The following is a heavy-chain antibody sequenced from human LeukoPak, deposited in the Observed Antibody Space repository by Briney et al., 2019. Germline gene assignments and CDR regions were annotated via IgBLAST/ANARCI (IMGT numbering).Heavy chain of an antibody. V-gene: IGHV1-69*04. CDR3: ARVGDFWSGYYIDY. CDR2: IIPILGIA. J-gene: IGHJ4*02. D-gene: IGHD3-3*01. Sequence: SVKVSCKASGGTFGSYAISWVRQAPGQGLEWMGRIIPILGIANYAQKFQGRVTITADKSTSTAYMELSSLRSEDTAVYYCARVGDFWSGYYIDYWGQGTLVTVSS. CDR1: GGTFGSYA.